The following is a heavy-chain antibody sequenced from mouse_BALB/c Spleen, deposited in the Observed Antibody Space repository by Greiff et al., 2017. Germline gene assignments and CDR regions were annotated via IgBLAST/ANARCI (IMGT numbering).Heavy chain of an antibody. CDR1: GFTFSSFG. D-gene: IGHD4-1*01. CDR2: ISSGSSTI. CDR3: AKTGPLYAMDY. V-gene: IGHV5-17*02. Sequence: EVKLVESGGGLVQPGGSRKLSCAASGFTFSSFGMHWVRQAPEKGLEWVAYISSGSSTIYYADTVKGRFTISRDNPKNTLFLQMTSLRSEDTAMYYCAKTGPLYAMDYWGQGTSVTVSS. J-gene: IGHJ4*01.